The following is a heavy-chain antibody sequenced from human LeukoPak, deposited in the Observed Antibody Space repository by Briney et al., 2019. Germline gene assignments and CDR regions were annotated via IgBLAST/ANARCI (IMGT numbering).Heavy chain of an antibody. CDR1: GFSFSAAW. D-gene: IGHD5-12*01. Sequence: GGSLRLSCEASGFSFSAAWMTWVRQAPGKGLEWVATIKNDGSDKYYVGSVKGRFTLPRDNAKNSVYLQMNSLRVEDTAVYYCVNLGYSDGGQGTLVTVSS. CDR3: VNLGYSD. V-gene: IGHV3-7*01. J-gene: IGHJ4*02. CDR2: IKNDGSDK.